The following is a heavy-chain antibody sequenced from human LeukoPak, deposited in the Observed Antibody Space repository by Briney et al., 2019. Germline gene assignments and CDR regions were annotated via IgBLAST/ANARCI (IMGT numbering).Heavy chain of an antibody. CDR2: ISYDGSNK. V-gene: IGHV3-30-3*01. CDR3: ARRYDGFDY. J-gene: IGHJ4*02. CDR1: GFTFSSYA. D-gene: IGHD3-3*01. Sequence: GGSLRLSCAASGFTFSSYAIHWVRQAPGKGLEWVAVISYDGSNKYYADSVKGRFSISRDNSKNTLYLQMNSLRVDDTAVYYCARRYDGFDYWGQGTLVTVSS.